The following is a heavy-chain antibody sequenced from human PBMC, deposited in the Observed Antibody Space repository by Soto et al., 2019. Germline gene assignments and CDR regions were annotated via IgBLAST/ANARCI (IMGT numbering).Heavy chain of an antibody. CDR1: GFIFSDYY. CDR3: ARENYYKMDV. V-gene: IGHV3-11*05. CDR2: ISNSGIT. Sequence: QVQLVESGGGLVKPGGSLRLSCAASGFIFSDYYMTWIRQSPGKGLEWISYISNSGITNYADSVKGRFTISRDNANNSLYLQMDSLRAEDTAVYYCARENYYKMDVWGQGTTVTVSS. J-gene: IGHJ6*02.